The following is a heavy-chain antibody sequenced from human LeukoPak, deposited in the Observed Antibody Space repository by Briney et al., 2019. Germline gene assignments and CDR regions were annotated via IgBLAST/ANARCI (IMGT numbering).Heavy chain of an antibody. V-gene: IGHV1-46*01. Sequence: ASVKVSCKASGYTFTSYYMHWVRQAPGQGLEWMGIINPSGGSTNYAQKFQGRVTITADESTSTAYMELSSLRSEDTAVYYCASSRYNWNVDHIGDAFDIWGQGTMVTVSS. D-gene: IGHD1-1*01. CDR2: INPSGGST. CDR1: GYTFTSYY. J-gene: IGHJ3*02. CDR3: ASSRYNWNVDHIGDAFDI.